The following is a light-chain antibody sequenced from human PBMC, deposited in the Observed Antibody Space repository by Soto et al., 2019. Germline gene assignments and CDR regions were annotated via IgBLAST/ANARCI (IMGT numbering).Light chain of an antibody. J-gene: IGKJ1*01. CDR2: AAS. CDR1: QGISNY. Sequence: DIQMTQSPSSLSASVGDRVTITCRASQGISNYLAWNQQKPGKVPKLLIYAASTLQPGVRSRLSGSGSGTDFTLTISSLQPEDVATYYCQQYNSAPRTFGQGTKVEIK. CDR3: QQYNSAPRT. V-gene: IGKV1-27*01.